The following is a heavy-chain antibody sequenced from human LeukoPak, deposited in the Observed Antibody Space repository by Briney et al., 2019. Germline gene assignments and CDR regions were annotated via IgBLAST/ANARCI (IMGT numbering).Heavy chain of an antibody. Sequence: PSETLSLTCTVSGGSISSYYWSWIRQPAGKGLEWIRRIYTSGSTNYNPSLKSRVTMSVDTSKNQFSLKLSSVTAADTAVYYCARGIYCSSTSCVPTYYYYYMDVWGKGTTVTVSS. D-gene: IGHD2-2*01. CDR1: GGSISSYY. V-gene: IGHV4-4*07. CDR2: IYTSGST. J-gene: IGHJ6*03. CDR3: ARGIYCSSTSCVPTYYYYYMDV.